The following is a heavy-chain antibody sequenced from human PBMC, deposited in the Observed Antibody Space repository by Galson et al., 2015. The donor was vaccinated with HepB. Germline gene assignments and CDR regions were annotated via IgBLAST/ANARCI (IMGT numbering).Heavy chain of an antibody. D-gene: IGHD6-19*01. CDR3: ARLPKRQISDWEIQRPYYFDS. V-gene: IGHV5-10-1*01. CDR2: IDPTDSYA. Sequence: QSGAEVTKPGESLRISCQGSGYSFTTYWISWVRQMPGQGLEWMGRIDPTDSYANYSPSFQGHVTMSADMSSSTAYLQWSSLKASDPAMYYCARLPKRQISDWEIQRPYYFDSWGQGTLVTVSS. CDR1: GYSFTTYW. J-gene: IGHJ4*02.